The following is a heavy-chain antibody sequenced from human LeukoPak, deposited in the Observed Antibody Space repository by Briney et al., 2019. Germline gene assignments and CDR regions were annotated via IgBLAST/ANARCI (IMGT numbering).Heavy chain of an antibody. V-gene: IGHV4-34*01. CDR2: INHSGST. J-gene: IGHJ6*03. CDR3: ARRVLWFGESSPIYYYYYYMDV. Sequence: SETLSLTCAVYGGSFSGYYWSWIRQPPGKGLEWIGEINHSGSTNYNPSLKSRVTISVDTSKNQFSLNLSSVTVADTAVYYCARRVLWFGESSPIYYYYYYMDVWGKGPRSPSP. D-gene: IGHD3-10*01. CDR1: GGSFSGYY.